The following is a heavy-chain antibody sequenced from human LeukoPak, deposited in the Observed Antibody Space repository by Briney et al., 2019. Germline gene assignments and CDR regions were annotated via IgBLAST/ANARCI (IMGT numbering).Heavy chain of an antibody. CDR3: ARLEVESSTSSSYDY. Sequence: GGSLRLSCAASGFTFSSYWMHWVRQAPGKGLVWVSRISTDGSSTNSADSVKGRPTISRDNAKNTLYLQMNSLRAEDTAVYYCARLEVESSTSSSYDYWGQGTLVTVSS. D-gene: IGHD6-6*01. CDR2: ISTDGSST. CDR1: GFTFSSYW. J-gene: IGHJ4*02. V-gene: IGHV3-74*01.